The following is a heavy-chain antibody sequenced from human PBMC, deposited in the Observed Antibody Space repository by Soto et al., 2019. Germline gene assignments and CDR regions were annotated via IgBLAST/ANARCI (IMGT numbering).Heavy chain of an antibody. J-gene: IGHJ6*02. CDR3: AHTPSDSWGMDV. CDR1: GFSLSTSAVG. V-gene: IGHV2-5*02. D-gene: IGHD2-21*01. CDR2: IYWDDDK. Sequence: QITLKESGPTLVKPTQTLTLTCTFSGFSLSTSAVGVGWIRQAPGKALQWLALIYWDDDKRYSPSLKSRLTIXKXXSKNQVVLTMTNMDPVDTGTYYCAHTPSDSWGMDVWGQGTTVTVSS.